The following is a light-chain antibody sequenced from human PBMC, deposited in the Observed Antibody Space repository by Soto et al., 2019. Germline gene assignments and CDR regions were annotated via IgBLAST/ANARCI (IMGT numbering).Light chain of an antibody. CDR1: QDIKYY. CDR3: LQHNSYPLT. V-gene: IGKV1-17*03. J-gene: IGKJ4*01. CDR2: SAS. Sequence: DIQMTQSPSAMSASVGDRVTINCRASQDIKYYLAWFQQKPGKVPKRLIYSASSLQSGVPSRFSGSGSGIKFTLTISGLQPEDSATYYCLQHNSYPLTFGGGTKVEIK.